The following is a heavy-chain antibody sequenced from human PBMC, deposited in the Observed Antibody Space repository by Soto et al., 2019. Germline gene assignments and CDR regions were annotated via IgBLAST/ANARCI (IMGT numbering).Heavy chain of an antibody. Sequence: SETLSLTCTVSGDAISGGDDYWGWIRQPPGKGLEWIGSIYHSGSTYYNPSLKSRVTISVDTSKNQFSLKLSSVTAADTAVYYCARDLYDGSYIQHWGQGTLVTVSS. J-gene: IGHJ1*01. V-gene: IGHV4-38-2*02. CDR3: ARDLYDGSYIQH. CDR2: IYHSGST. CDR1: GDAISGGDDY. D-gene: IGHD1-26*01.